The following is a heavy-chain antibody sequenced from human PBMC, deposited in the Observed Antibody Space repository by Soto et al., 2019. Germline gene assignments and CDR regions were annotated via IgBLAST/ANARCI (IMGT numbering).Heavy chain of an antibody. J-gene: IGHJ4*02. CDR3: AKDPDISGWYQTDLDY. Sequence: RLSCAASGFIFSSFAMSWVRQAPGKGLEWVSTISNNGGSTYSADSVKGRFTISRDNSKNTLYLQMNSLRAEDTAVYYCAKDPDISGWYQTDLDYWGQGTLVTVSS. V-gene: IGHV3-23*01. D-gene: IGHD6-19*01. CDR1: GFIFSSFA. CDR2: ISNNGGST.